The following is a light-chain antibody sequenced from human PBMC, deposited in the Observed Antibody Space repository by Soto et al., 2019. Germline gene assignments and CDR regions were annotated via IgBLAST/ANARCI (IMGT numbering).Light chain of an antibody. CDR3: AAWDDSLSGWV. V-gene: IGLV1-47*01. Sequence: QSVLTQPPSASGTPGKRVTISCSGSSSNIGSNYVYWYQQLPGTAPKLLIYRNNQRPSGVPDRFSGSKSGTSASLAISGLRPEDEADYYCAAWDDSLSGWVFGGGTKLTVL. CDR1: SSNIGSNY. CDR2: RNN. J-gene: IGLJ3*02.